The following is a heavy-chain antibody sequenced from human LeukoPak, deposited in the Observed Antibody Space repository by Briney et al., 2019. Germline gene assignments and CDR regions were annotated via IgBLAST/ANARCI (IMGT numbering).Heavy chain of an antibody. Sequence: ASVKVSCKVSGYTLTELSMHWVRQAPGKGLEWMGGFDPEDGETIYAQKFQGGVTMTEDTSTDTAYMELSSLRSEDTAVYYCATPRFGYYGSGSYYYWGQGTLVTVSS. CDR2: FDPEDGET. CDR1: GYTLTELS. CDR3: ATPRFGYYGSGSYYY. D-gene: IGHD3-10*01. J-gene: IGHJ4*02. V-gene: IGHV1-24*01.